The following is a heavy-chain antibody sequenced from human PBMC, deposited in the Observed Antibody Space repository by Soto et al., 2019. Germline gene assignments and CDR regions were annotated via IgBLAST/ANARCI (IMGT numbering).Heavy chain of an antibody. J-gene: IGHJ4*02. CDR1: GFTFDDYD. CDR3: ARDTVGDWSHGGFDY. V-gene: IGHV3-20*04. CDR2: INWNGGST. D-gene: IGHD3-9*01. Sequence: GGSMRLSCAASGFTFDDYDVSWVRQAPGKGLEWVSSINWNGGSTGYADSVKGRFTISRDNAKNSLYLQMNSLRAEDTAVYYCARDTVGDWSHGGFDYWGQGTLVTVSS.